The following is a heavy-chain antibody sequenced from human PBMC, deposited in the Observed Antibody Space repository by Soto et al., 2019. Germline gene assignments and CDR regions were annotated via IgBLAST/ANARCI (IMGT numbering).Heavy chain of an antibody. D-gene: IGHD5-18*01. CDR2: IIAIFGTA. V-gene: IGHV1-69*13. J-gene: IGHJ5*02. CDR3: ARGIQLWLDWFDP. Sequence: ASEKVSCKASGGTFSSYAISWVRQAPGQGLEWMGGIIAIFGTANYAQKFQGRVTITADESTSTAYMELSSLRSEDTAVYYCARGIQLWLDWFDPWGQGTLVTVSS. CDR1: GGTFSSYA.